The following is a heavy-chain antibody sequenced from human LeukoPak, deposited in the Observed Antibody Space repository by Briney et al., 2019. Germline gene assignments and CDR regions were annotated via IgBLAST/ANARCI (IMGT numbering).Heavy chain of an antibody. J-gene: IGHJ4*02. Sequence: GGSLRLSCAASGFTFSDYYMSWIRQAPGKGLEWVSYISSSGSTIYYADSVKGRFTISRDNAKNSLYLQMNSLRAEDTAVYYCARDPPGGQYCSSTNCFFDYWGQGTLVTVSS. CDR1: GFTFSDYY. CDR3: ARDPPGGQYCSSTNCFFDY. CDR2: ISSSGSTI. D-gene: IGHD2-2*01. V-gene: IGHV3-11*01.